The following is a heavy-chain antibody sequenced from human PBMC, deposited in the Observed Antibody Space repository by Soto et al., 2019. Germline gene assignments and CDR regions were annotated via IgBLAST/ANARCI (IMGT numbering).Heavy chain of an antibody. Sequence: GESLKISCKGSGYSFTSYWIGWVRQMPGKGLEWMGIIYPGDSDTRYSPSLQGQVTISADKSISTAYLQWSSLKASDTAMYYCARLGGLLGYYYGMDVWGQGTTVTVSS. CDR2: IYPGDSDT. CDR1: GYSFTSYW. J-gene: IGHJ6*02. V-gene: IGHV5-51*01. CDR3: ARLGGLLGYYYGMDV. D-gene: IGHD3-10*01.